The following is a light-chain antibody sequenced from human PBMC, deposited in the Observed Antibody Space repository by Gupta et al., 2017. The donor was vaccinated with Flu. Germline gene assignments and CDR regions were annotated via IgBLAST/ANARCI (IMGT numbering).Light chain of an antibody. CDR2: DAS. CDR3: QQYSRSPCT. CDR1: QSVSSSY. V-gene: IGKV3D-20*01. Sequence: ELVLTQSPSTLSLSPGERATLSCGASQSVSSSYLAWYQQKPGRAPRLLIYDASSRAAGIPDRCSGSGAGKDFTLTISRQEPDDVAVYYCQQYSRSPCTFGQGTKLEIK. J-gene: IGKJ2*02.